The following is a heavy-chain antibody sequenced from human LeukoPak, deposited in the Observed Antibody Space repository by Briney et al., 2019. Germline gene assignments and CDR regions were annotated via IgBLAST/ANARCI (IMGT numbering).Heavy chain of an antibody. CDR2: INPNSGGT. D-gene: IGHD6-13*01. CDR3: ARGDGSSWTNFDF. V-gene: IGHV1-2*02. Sequence: ASVKVTCKASGYTFTGSYIHWVRQAPGQGLEWMGWINPNSGGTKYALKFQGRVTMTRDTSINTAYMELTRLRSDDTAVYYCARGDGSSWTNFDFWGQGTLVTVSS. CDR1: GYTFTGSY. J-gene: IGHJ4*02.